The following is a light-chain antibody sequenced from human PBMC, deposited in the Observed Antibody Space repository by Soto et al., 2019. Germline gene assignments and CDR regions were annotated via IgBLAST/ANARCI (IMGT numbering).Light chain of an antibody. Sequence: EIILSQSPATLSLSPGERATLSCRASQSVKTFLVWYQQRPGQAPRLLIHDASNRATGIPARFSGSGSGTDFTLTISSLEPEDFAVYYCQQRSNWPLTFAGGTKVAIK. CDR1: QSVKTF. J-gene: IGKJ4*01. V-gene: IGKV3-11*01. CDR2: DAS. CDR3: QQRSNWPLT.